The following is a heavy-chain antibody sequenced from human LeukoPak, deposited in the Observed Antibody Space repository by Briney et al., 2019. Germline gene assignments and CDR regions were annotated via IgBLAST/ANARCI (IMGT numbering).Heavy chain of an antibody. CDR2: INHSGST. CDR1: GGAFSGYN. CDR3: ARGRPYCSSTSYYPPPLSFYY. Sequence: PSGTLCLSCAVSGGAFSGYNRSWVRQPPGKGLEWIGEINHSGSTKYNPSLKRRGTIPVDTCKNQCSLEQSSVTAADTAVYYCARGRPYCSSTSYYPPPLSFYYWGQGTLVTVSS. J-gene: IGHJ4*02. V-gene: IGHV4-34*01. D-gene: IGHD2-2*01.